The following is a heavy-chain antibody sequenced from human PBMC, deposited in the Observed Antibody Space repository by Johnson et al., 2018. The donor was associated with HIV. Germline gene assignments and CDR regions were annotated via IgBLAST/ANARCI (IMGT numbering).Heavy chain of an antibody. Sequence: VQLVESGGGLVQPGGSLRLSCAASGFTFSSYWMSWVRQAPGKGLEWVGRIKSKTDGGTTDYAAPVKGRFTISRDNSKNTLYLQMNSLRAEDTAVYYCARENSSGYHDAFDIWGQGTLVTVSS. D-gene: IGHD3-22*01. V-gene: IGHV3-15*01. CDR1: GFTFSSYW. CDR3: ARENSSGYHDAFDI. J-gene: IGHJ3*02. CDR2: IKSKTDGGTT.